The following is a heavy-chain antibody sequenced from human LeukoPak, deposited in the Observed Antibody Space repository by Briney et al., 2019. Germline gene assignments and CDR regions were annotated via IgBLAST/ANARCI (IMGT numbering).Heavy chain of an antibody. D-gene: IGHD3-22*01. CDR2: IYTSGST. CDR3: ARDRTYYDSSGYIDY. V-gene: IGHV4-4*07. Sequence: SETLSLTCTVSGGSISSYYWSWIRQPAGKGLEWIGRIYTSGSTNYNPSLKSRVTISVDKSKNQFSLKLSSVTAADTAVYYCARDRTYYDSSGYIDYWGQGTLVTVSS. CDR1: GGSISSYY. J-gene: IGHJ4*02.